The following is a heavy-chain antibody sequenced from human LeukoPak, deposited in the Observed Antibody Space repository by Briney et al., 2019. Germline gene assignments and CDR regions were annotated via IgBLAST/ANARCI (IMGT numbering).Heavy chain of an antibody. CDR3: AKGPTSGSYGILDY. CDR1: GFTFSIYA. Sequence: GGSLRLSCAASGFTFSIYAMRWVRQTPGRELEWVAAISGSGDNTYYADSVKGRFTISRDNSKNTLYLQLSSLRADDTAVYYCAKGPTSGSYGILDYWGQGTLVTVSS. J-gene: IGHJ4*02. CDR2: ISGSGDNT. V-gene: IGHV3-23*01. D-gene: IGHD1-26*01.